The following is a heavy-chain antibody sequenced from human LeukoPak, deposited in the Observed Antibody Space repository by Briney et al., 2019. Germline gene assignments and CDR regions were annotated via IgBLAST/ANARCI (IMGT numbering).Heavy chain of an antibody. J-gene: IGHJ5*02. CDR2: IYSDGSST. Sequence: PGGSLRLSFTASGFPFSNYWMHWVRQGPGKGLEWVSRIYSDGSSTTYADSVKGRFTISRDNAKNTLYLQMSSLRVEDTAVYYCARTFGSGRYPGDWFDPWGQGTLVTVSS. CDR1: GFPFSNYW. V-gene: IGHV3-74*01. CDR3: ARTFGSGRYPGDWFDP. D-gene: IGHD6-19*01.